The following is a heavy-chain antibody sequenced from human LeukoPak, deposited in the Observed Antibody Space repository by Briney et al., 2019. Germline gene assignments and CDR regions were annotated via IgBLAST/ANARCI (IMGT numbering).Heavy chain of an antibody. CDR1: GGSISPLY. Sequence: SETLSLTCTVSGGSISPLYWSWIRQPPGKGLEFIGYIYYSGTTNYNPSLKSRVTLSVDTSKNQFSLKLSSVTAADTAVYYCARGGVAAKYYSDYWSQGTLVTVSS. V-gene: IGHV4-59*11. CDR2: IYYSGTT. D-gene: IGHD3-10*01. CDR3: ARGGVAAKYYSDY. J-gene: IGHJ4*02.